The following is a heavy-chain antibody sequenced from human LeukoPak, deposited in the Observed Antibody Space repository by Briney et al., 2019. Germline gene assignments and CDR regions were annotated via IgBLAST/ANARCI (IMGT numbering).Heavy chain of an antibody. CDR3: ARNSGSGFDY. CDR1: GYTFTIYY. J-gene: IGHJ4*02. V-gene: IGHV1-46*01. Sequence: GASVNVSCKASGYTFTIYYIVWVRQAPGQELEWMGRIDPSGGSTSYAQKFQGRVTMTRGTSTSTVYMELSSLISEDTAVYYCARNSGSGFDYWGQGTLVTVSS. CDR2: IDPSGGST. D-gene: IGHD2-15*01.